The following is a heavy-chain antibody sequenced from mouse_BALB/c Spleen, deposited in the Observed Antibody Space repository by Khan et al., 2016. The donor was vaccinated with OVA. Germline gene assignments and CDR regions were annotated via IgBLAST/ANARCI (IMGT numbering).Heavy chain of an antibody. D-gene: IGHD1-2*01. V-gene: IGHV1-4*01. CDR2: INPSSGYT. CDR1: GYTFTSNT. J-gene: IGHJ4*01. Sequence: QVQLKQSGAEPARPGASVKMSCKASGYTFTSNTMHWVKQRPGQGLEWIGYINPSSGYTNYNQKFNDKATLTADKSSSTAYMQLSSLTSEDSAVCYCATRTTAYAMDDWGQGTSVTVSS. CDR3: ATRTTAYAMDD.